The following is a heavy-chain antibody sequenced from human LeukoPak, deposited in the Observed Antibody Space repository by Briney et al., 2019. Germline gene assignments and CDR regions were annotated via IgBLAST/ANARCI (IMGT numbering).Heavy chain of an antibody. V-gene: IGHV4-59*11. CDR1: GGSISSHY. CDR3: ARDAVIRGGVRTWDY. J-gene: IGHJ4*02. Sequence: SETLSLTCTVSGGSISSHYWSWIRQPPGKGLEWIGYIYYSGSTNYNPSLKSRVTISVDTSKNQFSLKLSSVTATDTAVYYCARDAVIRGGVRTWDYWGQGTLVTVSS. D-gene: IGHD3-16*01. CDR2: IYYSGST.